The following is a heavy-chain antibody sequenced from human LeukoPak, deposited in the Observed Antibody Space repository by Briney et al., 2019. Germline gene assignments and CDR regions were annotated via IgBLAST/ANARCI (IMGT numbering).Heavy chain of an antibody. V-gene: IGHV3-23*01. CDR2: ISISGVST. CDR3: ATADWESFYFDS. CDR1: GFTFSSYS. Sequence: GGSLRLSCVVSGFTFSSYSMSWVRQAPGKGLEWVSAISISGVSTYYADSVKGHFTISRDNSKNTLYLQMNSLRAGDTAVYYCATADWESFYFDSWGQGALVAVSS. J-gene: IGHJ4*02. D-gene: IGHD1-26*01.